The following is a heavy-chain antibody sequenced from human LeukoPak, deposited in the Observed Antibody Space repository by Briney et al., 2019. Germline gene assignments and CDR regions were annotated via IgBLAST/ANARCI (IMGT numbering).Heavy chain of an antibody. Sequence: PGGSLRLSCAASGFTFSSYGMHWVRQAPGKGLEWVAFIRYDGSNKYYADSVKGRFTISRDNSKNTLYLQMNSLRAEDTAVYYCAKDSGYSTVRGVIYYFDYWGQGTLVTVSS. D-gene: IGHD3-10*01. CDR3: AKDSGYSTVRGVIYYFDY. CDR2: IRYDGSNK. CDR1: GFTFSSYG. J-gene: IGHJ4*02. V-gene: IGHV3-30*02.